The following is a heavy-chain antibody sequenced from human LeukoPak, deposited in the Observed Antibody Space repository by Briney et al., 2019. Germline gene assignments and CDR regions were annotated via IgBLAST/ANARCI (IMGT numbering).Heavy chain of an antibody. CDR3: AKAPPRRNWFDP. CDR2: IYSGGST. Sequence: GGSLRLSCAASGFTVSSNYMSWVRQAPGKGLEWVSVIYSGGSTYYADSVKGRFTISRDNSKNTLYLQMNSLRAEDTAVYYCAKAPPRRNWFDPWGQGTLVTVSS. CDR1: GFTVSSNY. J-gene: IGHJ5*02. V-gene: IGHV3-53*01.